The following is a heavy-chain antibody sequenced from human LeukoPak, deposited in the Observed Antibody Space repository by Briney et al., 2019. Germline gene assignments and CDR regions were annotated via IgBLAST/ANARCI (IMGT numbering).Heavy chain of an antibody. CDR3: AKDQYDILTGYYHYYYYGMDV. Sequence: GGSLRLSCAASGFTFSSYAMSWVRQAPGKGLEWVSAISGGGGSTYYADSVKGRFTISRDNSKNTLYLQMNSLRAEDTAVYYCAKDQYDILTGYYHYYYYGMDVWGQGTTVIVSS. D-gene: IGHD3-9*01. J-gene: IGHJ6*02. CDR2: ISGGGGST. V-gene: IGHV3-23*01. CDR1: GFTFSSYA.